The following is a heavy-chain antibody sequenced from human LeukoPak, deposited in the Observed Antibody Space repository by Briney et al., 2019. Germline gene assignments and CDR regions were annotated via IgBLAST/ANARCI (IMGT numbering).Heavy chain of an antibody. CDR3: ARAGADYYYGMDV. CDR1: GGTFSSYA. CDR2: IIPIFGTA. Sequence: SVKVSCKASGGTFSSYAISWVRQAPGQGLEWMGGIIPIFGTANYAQKFQGRVTITADESTSTAYMELSSLRSEDTAVYYCARAGADYYYGMDVWGQGTTVPVSS. D-gene: IGHD1-14*01. V-gene: IGHV1-69*13. J-gene: IGHJ6*02.